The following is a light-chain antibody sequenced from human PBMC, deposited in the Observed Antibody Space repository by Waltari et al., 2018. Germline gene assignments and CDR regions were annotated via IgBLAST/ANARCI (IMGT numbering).Light chain of an antibody. V-gene: IGKV3-20*01. CDR2: RAS. CDR3: QQYSRLSYT. Sequence: SSRASQNLPTTFLTTYEQKPGPAPRSSIYRASSRATDIPDRFRGSGSGTDFTLTISRLEHEDIAVHYRQQYSRLSYTLGQGTKLESK. CDR1: QNLPTTF. J-gene: IGKJ2*01.